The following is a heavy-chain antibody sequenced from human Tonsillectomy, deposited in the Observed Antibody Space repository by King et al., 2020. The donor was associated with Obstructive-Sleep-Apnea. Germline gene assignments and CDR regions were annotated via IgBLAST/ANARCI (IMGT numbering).Heavy chain of an antibody. J-gene: IGHJ5*02. D-gene: IGHD2-2*01. Sequence: VQLVESGGGVVQPGRSLRLSCAASGFTFSTYAMYWVRQAPGKGLEWVAVISYDGSNKYYADAVKGRFTISRDNSKKPLYLQMKSLRAEDTAVYYCARDGPVVVPAAMPGFNWFDPWGQGTLVIVSS. V-gene: IGHV3-30-3*01. CDR3: ARDGPVVVPAAMPGFNWFDP. CDR1: GFTFSTYA. CDR2: ISYDGSNK.